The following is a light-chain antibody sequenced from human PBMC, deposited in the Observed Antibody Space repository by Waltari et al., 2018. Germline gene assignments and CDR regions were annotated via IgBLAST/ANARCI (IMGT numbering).Light chain of an antibody. CDR3: YSSDSTGLRV. J-gene: IGLJ1*01. CDR1: DLPRKY. Sequence: SYELTQTPSVSVSPGQTARITCSGHDLPRKYAYGFQQKSGQAPRLVVYEDPKRPAGIPEIGSGSSSGTLATLTITGARVDDEADYYCYSSDSTGLRVFGGGTTVVVL. CDR2: EDP. V-gene: IGLV3-10*01.